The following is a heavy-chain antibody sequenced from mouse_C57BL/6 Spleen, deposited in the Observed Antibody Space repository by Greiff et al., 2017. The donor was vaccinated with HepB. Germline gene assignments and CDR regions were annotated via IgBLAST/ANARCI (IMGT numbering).Heavy chain of an antibody. J-gene: IGHJ4*01. CDR2: IDPSDSET. CDR3: ARGGSSYYAMDY. D-gene: IGHD1-1*01. Sequence: QVQLKQPGAELVRPGSSVKLSCKASGYTFTSYWMHWVNQRPIQGLEWIGNIDPSDSETHYNQKFKDKATLTVDKSSSTAYMQLSSLTSEDSAVYYCARGGSSYYAMDYWGQGTSVTVSS. V-gene: IGHV1-52*01. CDR1: GYTFTSYW.